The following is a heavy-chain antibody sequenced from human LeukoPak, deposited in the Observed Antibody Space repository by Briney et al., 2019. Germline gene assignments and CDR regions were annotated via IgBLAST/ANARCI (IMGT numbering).Heavy chain of an antibody. J-gene: IGHJ4*02. D-gene: IGHD1-26*01. CDR2: INQDGSEK. CDR3: ARVQGGVWELSGGYFDY. Sequence: GGSLRLSCAASGITFSRFWVSWVRQAPGKGLQWVANINQDGSEKHYVDSVKGRFTISRDNSKNTLYLQMNSLRAEDTAVYYCARVQGGVWELSGGYFDYWGQGTLVTVSS. CDR1: GITFSRFW. V-gene: IGHV3-7*01.